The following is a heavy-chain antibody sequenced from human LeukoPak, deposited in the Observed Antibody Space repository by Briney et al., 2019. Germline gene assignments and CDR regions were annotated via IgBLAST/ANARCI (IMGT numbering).Heavy chain of an antibody. CDR1: GFTFSDHY. CDR3: ARDSSGPAF. J-gene: IGHJ4*02. Sequence: GGSLRLSCAASGFTFSDHYMDWVRQAPGKGLEWVSVIYRSGGTFYSDPVKGRFTISRDFSRNTLYLQMNSLRADDTAVYYCARDSSGPAFWGQGTLVTVSS. V-gene: IGHV3-53*01. CDR2: IYRSGGT. D-gene: IGHD6-19*01.